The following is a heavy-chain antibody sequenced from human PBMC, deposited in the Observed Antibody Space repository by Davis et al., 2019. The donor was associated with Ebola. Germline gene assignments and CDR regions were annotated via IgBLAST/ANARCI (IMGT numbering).Heavy chain of an antibody. D-gene: IGHD3-22*01. J-gene: IGHJ4*02. CDR1: GYSFTSYW. CDR3: ARYYYDSSGYPENPFDY. V-gene: IGHV5-51*01. Sequence: KVSCKGSGYSFTSYWIGWVRQMPGKGLEWMGIIYPGDSDTRYSPSFQGQVTISADKSISTAYLQWSSLKASDTAMYYCARYYYDSSGYPENPFDYWGQGTLVTVSS. CDR2: IYPGDSDT.